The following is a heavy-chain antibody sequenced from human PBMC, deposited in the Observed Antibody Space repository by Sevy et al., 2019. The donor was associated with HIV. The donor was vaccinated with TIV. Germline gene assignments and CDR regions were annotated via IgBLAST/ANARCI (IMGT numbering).Heavy chain of an antibody. CDR1: GFTFSSYG. Sequence: GGSLRLSCAASGFTFSSYGMHWVRQAPGKGLERVAVISYDGSNKYYADPVKGRFTISRDNSKNTRYLQMNSLGAEDTAVYYWAKEVKKTALDYWGQGTLVTVSS. CDR2: ISYDGSNK. V-gene: IGHV3-30*18. J-gene: IGHJ4*02. CDR3: AKEVKKTALDY. D-gene: IGHD5-18*01.